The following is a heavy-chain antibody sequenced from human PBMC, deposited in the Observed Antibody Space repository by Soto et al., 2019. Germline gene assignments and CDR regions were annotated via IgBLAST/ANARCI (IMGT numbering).Heavy chain of an antibody. CDR1: GFTFSSYA. J-gene: IGHJ4*02. D-gene: IGHD3-22*01. CDR3: ARNYYYDSTGYYRTFDY. V-gene: IGHV3-23*01. CDR2: VGASGTST. Sequence: GGSLRLSCAASGFTFSSYAMSWVRQAPGKGLEWVSVVGASGTSTYYTDSVKGRFTISRDSSKNTLYLQMNSLRVDDTAVYYCARNYYYDSTGYYRTFDYWGQGTLVTVYS.